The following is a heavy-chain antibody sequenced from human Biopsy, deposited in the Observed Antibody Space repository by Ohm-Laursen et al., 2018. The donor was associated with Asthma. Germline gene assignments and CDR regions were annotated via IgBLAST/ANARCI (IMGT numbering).Heavy chain of an antibody. J-gene: IGHJ6*02. D-gene: IGHD4-17*01. V-gene: IGHV4-30-4*01. Sequence: SQTLSLTCTVSGAYIGTPDYHWSWIRQSPRKGLEWIGSVFYSGTTHYSRSLERRLYISIDTARNEFSMSLRSLTAADTAVYFCARVASYGDLYFGIDVWGPGTTVSVS. CDR1: GAYIGTPDYH. CDR2: VFYSGTT. CDR3: ARVASYGDLYFGIDV.